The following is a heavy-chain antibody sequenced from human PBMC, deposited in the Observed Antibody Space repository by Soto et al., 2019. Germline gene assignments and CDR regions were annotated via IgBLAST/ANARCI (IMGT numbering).Heavy chain of an antibody. CDR1: GGTFTSYD. J-gene: IGHJ5*02. CDR3: ARERTRGFDP. CDR2: MNPNSGNT. Sequence: ASVKVSCKSSGGTFTSYDINWVRQATGQGLEWMGWMNPNSGNTAYAQKFQGRVTMTRNTSISTAHMELSSLRSEDTAVYYCARERTRGFDPWGQGTLVTVSS. V-gene: IGHV1-8*01.